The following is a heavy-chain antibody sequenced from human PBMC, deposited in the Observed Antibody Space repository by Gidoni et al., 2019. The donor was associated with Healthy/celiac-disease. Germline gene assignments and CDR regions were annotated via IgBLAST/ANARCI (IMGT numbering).Heavy chain of an antibody. CDR2: IYPGDSDT. J-gene: IGHJ6*02. CDR3: ARLGAYCGGDCYLFYYYGMDV. D-gene: IGHD2-21*02. V-gene: IGHV5-51*01. CDR1: GYSFTSYW. Sequence: EVQLVQSGAEVKQPGEALKISCKGSGYSFTSYWIAWVRQMPGKCLEWMGIIYPGDSDTRYSSSLQGQVTISADKSISTAYLQWSSLKASDTAMYYCARLGAYCGGDCYLFYYYGMDVWGQGTTVTVSS.